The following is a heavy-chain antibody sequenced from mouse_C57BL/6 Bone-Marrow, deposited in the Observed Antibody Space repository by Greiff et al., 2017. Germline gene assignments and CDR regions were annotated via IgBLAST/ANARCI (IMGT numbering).Heavy chain of an antibody. V-gene: IGHV1-69*01. Sequence: QVQLQQPGAELAMPGASVKLSCKASGYTFTSYWMHWVKQRPGQGLEWIGEIDPSDSYTNYNQKFKGKSTLTVDKSSSTAYMQLSSLTSEDSAVYYCAREGLLRAWFAYWGQGTLVTVSA. CDR3: AREGLLRAWFAY. J-gene: IGHJ3*01. CDR2: IDPSDSYT. CDR1: GYTFTSYW. D-gene: IGHD1-1*01.